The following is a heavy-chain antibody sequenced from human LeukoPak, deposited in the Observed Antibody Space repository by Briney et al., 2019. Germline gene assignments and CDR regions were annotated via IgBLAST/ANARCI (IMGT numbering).Heavy chain of an antibody. CDR3: ARYCSSTSCQGEGFDY. D-gene: IGHD2-2*01. Sequence: GGSLRLSCAASGFTFSSYSMNWVRQAPGKGLEWVSSISSSSSYIYYADSVKGRFTISRDNAKNSLYLQMNSLRAEDTAVYYCARYCSSTSCQGEGFDYWGQGTLVTVSS. J-gene: IGHJ4*02. V-gene: IGHV3-21*01. CDR1: GFTFSSYS. CDR2: ISSSSSYI.